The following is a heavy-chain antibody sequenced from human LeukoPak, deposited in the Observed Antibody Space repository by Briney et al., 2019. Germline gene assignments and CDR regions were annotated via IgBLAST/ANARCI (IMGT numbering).Heavy chain of an antibody. CDR3: ARYYGSGSYYNPPRGVDY. CDR1: GFTFEDFG. Sequence: GGSLRLSCAASGFTFEDFGMSWVRQAPGKGLEWVSAISGSGGSTYYADSVKGRFTISRDNSKNTLYLQMNSLRAEDTAVYYCARYYGSGSYYNPPRGVDYWGQGTLVTVSS. D-gene: IGHD3-10*01. J-gene: IGHJ4*02. CDR2: ISGSGGST. V-gene: IGHV3-23*01.